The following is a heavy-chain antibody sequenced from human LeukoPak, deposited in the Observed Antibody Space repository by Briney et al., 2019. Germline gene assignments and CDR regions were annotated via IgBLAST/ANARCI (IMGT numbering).Heavy chain of an antibody. V-gene: IGHV4-59*01. D-gene: IGHD3-22*01. CDR1: GGSISSYY. J-gene: IGHJ4*02. Sequence: SETLSLTCTVSGGSISSYYWSWIRQPPGKGLEWIGDIYYSGSTNYNPSLKSRVTISVDTSMNQFSLKLSSVTAPDTAVYYCAREKGYYDSSGYWAGNFDYWGQGTLVTVSS. CDR2: IYYSGST. CDR3: AREKGYYDSSGYWAGNFDY.